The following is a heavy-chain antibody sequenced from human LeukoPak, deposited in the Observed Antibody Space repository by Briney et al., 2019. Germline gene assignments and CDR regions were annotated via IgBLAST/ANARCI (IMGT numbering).Heavy chain of an antibody. J-gene: IGHJ3*01. CDR2: INPNSGDT. CDR1: GYTFTGYY. Sequence: GASVTVSCKASGYTFTGYYMHWVRQAPGLGLEWMGWINPNSGDTKSAQNFQARVTMTRDTSISTVYLELSSLRSDDTAVFYCARASGGGQTSFDFWGQGTVVTVSS. V-gene: IGHV1-2*02. D-gene: IGHD3-16*01. CDR3: ARASGGGQTSFDF.